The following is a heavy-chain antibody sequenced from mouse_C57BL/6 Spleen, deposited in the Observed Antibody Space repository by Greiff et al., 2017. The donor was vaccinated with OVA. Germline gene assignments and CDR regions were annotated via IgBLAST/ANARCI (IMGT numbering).Heavy chain of an antibody. CDR3: AKAHYYGSSYDYAMDY. CDR2: ISSGSSTI. V-gene: IGHV5-17*01. CDR1: GFTFSDYG. J-gene: IGHJ4*01. D-gene: IGHD1-1*01. Sequence: EVKLMESGGGLVTPGGSLKLSCAASGFTFSDYGMHWVRQAPEKGLEWVAYISSGSSTIYYADTVKGRFTISRDNAKNTLFLQMTSLRSEDTAMYYCAKAHYYGSSYDYAMDYWGQGTSVTVSS.